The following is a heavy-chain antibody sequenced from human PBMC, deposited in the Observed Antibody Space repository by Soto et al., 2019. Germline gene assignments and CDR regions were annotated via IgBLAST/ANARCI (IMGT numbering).Heavy chain of an antibody. CDR2: IYYSGST. V-gene: IGHV4-34*01. CDR1: GGSFSGYY. Sequence: PSETLSLTCAVYGGSFSGYYWSWIRQPPGKGLEWIGTIYYSGSTYYSPSLKSRVTMSVDTSKNQFSLKLISVTAADTAVYYCARLYPQLDFDYWGQGTLVTVSS. J-gene: IGHJ4*02. CDR3: ARLYPQLDFDY. D-gene: IGHD6-13*01.